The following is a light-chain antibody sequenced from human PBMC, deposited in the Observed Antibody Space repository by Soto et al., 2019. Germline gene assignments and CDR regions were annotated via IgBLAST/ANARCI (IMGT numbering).Light chain of an antibody. CDR2: EVS. CDR1: SSDVGDYNY. CDR3: SSYAGSNNVV. V-gene: IGLV2-8*01. Sequence: QSVLTQPPSASGSPGQSVTISCTGTSSDVGDYNYVSWYQQHPGKAPTLMIYEVSKRPSGVPDRFSGSKSGNTASLTVSGLQAEDEADYYCSSYAGSNNVVFGGGTKLTVL. J-gene: IGLJ2*01.